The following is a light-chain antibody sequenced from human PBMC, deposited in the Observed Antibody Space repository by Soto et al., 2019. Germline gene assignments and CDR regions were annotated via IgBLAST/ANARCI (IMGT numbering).Light chain of an antibody. CDR1: SSNIGSNS. V-gene: IGLV1-47*01. Sequence: QSVLTQPPSASGTPGQRVTISCSGSSSNIGSNSVYWYQQLPGTAPKLRIYRNNQRPSGVPVRCSGSKSGASASLAISGLRSEDEDDYYCSEWDDSVSAVVFGGGTKLTVL. J-gene: IGLJ2*01. CDR3: SEWDDSVSAVV. CDR2: RNN.